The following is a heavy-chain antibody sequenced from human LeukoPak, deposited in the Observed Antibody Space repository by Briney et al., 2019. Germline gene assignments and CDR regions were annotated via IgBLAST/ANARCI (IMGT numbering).Heavy chain of an antibody. J-gene: IGHJ4*02. CDR2: IYYSGST. CDR1: GGSISSYY. CDR3: ATLGAGPTYYDFWSGYSSFYFDY. Sequence: ETLSLTCTVSGGSISSYYWSWIRQPPGKGLEWIGYIYYSGSTNYNPSLKSRVTISVDTSKNQFSLKLSSVTAADTAVYYCATLGAGPTYYDFWSGYSSFYFDYWGQGTLVTVSS. D-gene: IGHD3-3*01. V-gene: IGHV4-59*08.